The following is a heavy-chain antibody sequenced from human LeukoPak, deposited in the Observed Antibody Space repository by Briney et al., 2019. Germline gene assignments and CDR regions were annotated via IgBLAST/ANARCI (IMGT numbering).Heavy chain of an antibody. CDR1: GFTFNKYG. CDR3: ARKGDGYNSIDY. J-gene: IGHJ4*02. V-gene: IGHV3-30*03. Sequence: PGGSLRLSCIASGFTFNKYGMHWVRQAPGKGLEWVAVRSDDGSAQHYADSVQGRFTISRDNAKSTLFLQMNTLRAEDTAVYYCARKGDGYNSIDYWGQGTLVTVS. CDR2: RSDDGSAQ. D-gene: IGHD5-24*01.